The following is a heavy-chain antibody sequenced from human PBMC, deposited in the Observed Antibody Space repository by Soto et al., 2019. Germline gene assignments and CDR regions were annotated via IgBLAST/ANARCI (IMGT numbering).Heavy chain of an antibody. D-gene: IGHD3-10*01. CDR3: ARHERSWFGETAHGFDP. J-gene: IGHJ5*02. Sequence: ASETLSLTCTVSGGSISSSSYYWGWIRQPPGKGLEWIGSIYYSGSTYYNPSLKSRVTISVDTSKNQFSLKLSSVTAADTAVYYWARHERSWFGETAHGFDPCGQGTRVTVAS. CDR2: IYYSGST. CDR1: GGSISSSSYY. V-gene: IGHV4-39*01.